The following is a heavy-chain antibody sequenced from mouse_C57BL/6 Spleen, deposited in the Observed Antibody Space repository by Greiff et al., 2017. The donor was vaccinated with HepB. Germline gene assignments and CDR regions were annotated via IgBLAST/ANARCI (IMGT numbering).Heavy chain of an antibody. CDR3: ADGYYSAWFAY. Sequence: EVKLMESGPGLVKPSQSLSLTCSVTGYSITSGYYWNWIRQFPGNKLEWMGYISYDGSNNYNPSLKNRISITRDTSKNQFFLKLNSVTTEDTATYYCADGYYSAWFAYWGQGTLVTVSA. D-gene: IGHD2-3*01. J-gene: IGHJ3*01. CDR1: GYSITSGYY. V-gene: IGHV3-6*01. CDR2: ISYDGSN.